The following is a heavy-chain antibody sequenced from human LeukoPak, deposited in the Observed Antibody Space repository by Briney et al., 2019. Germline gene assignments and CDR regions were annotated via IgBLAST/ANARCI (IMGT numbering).Heavy chain of an antibody. J-gene: IGHJ4*02. CDR1: GGTFSSYA. Sequence: SVKVSCKASGGTFSSYAISWVRRAPGQGLEWMGRIIPILGIANYAQKFQGRVTITADKSTSTAYMELSSLRSEDTAVYYCARVPMVRGLVPYFDYWGQGTLVTVSS. D-gene: IGHD3-10*01. CDR2: IIPILGIA. V-gene: IGHV1-69*04. CDR3: ARVPMVRGLVPYFDY.